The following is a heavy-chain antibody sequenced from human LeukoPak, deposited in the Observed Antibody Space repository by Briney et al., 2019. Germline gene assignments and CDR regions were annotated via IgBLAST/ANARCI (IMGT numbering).Heavy chain of an antibody. V-gene: IGHV3-23*01. CDR3: AKDLGSSGWYIDY. D-gene: IGHD6-19*01. CDR2: NSGGST. CDR1: GFTFSSYA. J-gene: IGHJ4*02. Sequence: GGSLRLSCAASGFTFSSYAVYWVRQAPGKGLEWVSSNSGGSTYYADSVKGRFTISRDNSKNTLDLQMNSLRDEDTAVYYCAKDLGSSGWYIDYWGQGALVTVSS.